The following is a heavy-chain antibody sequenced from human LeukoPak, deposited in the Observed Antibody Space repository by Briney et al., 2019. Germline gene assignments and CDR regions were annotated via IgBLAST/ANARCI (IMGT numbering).Heavy chain of an antibody. V-gene: IGHV4-34*01. CDR2: ISHSGTT. CDR1: GGSFSDYY. CDR3: ARGCPGY. Sequence: NASETLSLTCAVYGGSFSDYYWTWIRQTPGKGLEWIGQISHSGTTSYNPSPKSRVTMSVDTSKNQFSLKLTSVTAADTAVYYCARGCPGYWGQGTLVTVSS. J-gene: IGHJ4*02.